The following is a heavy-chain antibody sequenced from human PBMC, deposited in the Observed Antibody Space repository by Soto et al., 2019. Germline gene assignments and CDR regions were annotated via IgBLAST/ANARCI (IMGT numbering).Heavy chain of an antibody. V-gene: IGHV5-51*01. CDR3: ARTSAAGKYYYGMDV. CDR1: GYSFTSYW. CDR2: IYPGDSDT. Sequence: GESLKISCKGSGYSFTSYWIGWVRQMPGKGLEWMGIIYPGDSDTRYSPSFQGQVTISADKSISTAYLQWSSLKASDTAMYYCARTSAAGKYYYGMDVWGQGTTVTAP. D-gene: IGHD6-13*01. J-gene: IGHJ6*02.